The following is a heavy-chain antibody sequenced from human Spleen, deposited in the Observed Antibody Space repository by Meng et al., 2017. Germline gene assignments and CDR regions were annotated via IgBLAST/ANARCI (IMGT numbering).Heavy chain of an antibody. J-gene: IGHJ4*02. CDR3: ARDEDISAAGKLFGDY. CDR2: IDPKSGDT. CDR1: GYNFPDYW. Sequence: RGRPGAEVKKPGASVKVSCKPSGYNFPDYWLHWVRRAPGQGLEWMGRIDPKSGDTHYAQRFQGRVTMTGDTSISTAYMELSGLRSDDTAMYYCARDEDISAAGKLFGDYWGQGTLVTVSS. V-gene: IGHV1-2*06. D-gene: IGHD6-13*01.